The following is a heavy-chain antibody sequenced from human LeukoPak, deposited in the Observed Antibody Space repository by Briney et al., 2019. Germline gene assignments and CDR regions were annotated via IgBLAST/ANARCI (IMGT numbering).Heavy chain of an antibody. D-gene: IGHD4-11*01. J-gene: IGHJ3*02. CDR2: ISSSSYI. CDR3: ARGYSNYGYAFDI. V-gene: IGHV3-21*01. Sequence: GGSLRLSCAASGFTFSSYSMNWVRQAPGKGLEWVSSISSSSYIYYVETVKGRFTISRDNARNSLYLQMNSLRAEDTAVYYCARGYSNYGYAFDIWGQGTMVTVSS. CDR1: GFTFSSYS.